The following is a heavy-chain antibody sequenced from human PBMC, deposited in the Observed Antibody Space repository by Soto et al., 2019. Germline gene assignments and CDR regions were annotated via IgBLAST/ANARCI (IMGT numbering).Heavy chain of an antibody. CDR1: GYSFTSYW. D-gene: IGHD4-17*01. Sequence: GESLKISCKGSGYSFTSYWTVWLRQMPGKGLEWMGIIYPGDSDTRYSPSFQGQVTISADKSISTAYLQWSSLKASDTATYYCARSHDYGDYTDYWGQGNLVTVSS. CDR3: ARSHDYGDYTDY. CDR2: IYPGDSDT. J-gene: IGHJ4*02. V-gene: IGHV5-51*01.